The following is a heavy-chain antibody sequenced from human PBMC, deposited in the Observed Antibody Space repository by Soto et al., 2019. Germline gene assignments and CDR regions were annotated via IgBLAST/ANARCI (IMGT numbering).Heavy chain of an antibody. CDR2: VYYSGST. V-gene: IGHV4-30-4*01. CDR3: ARDFRTPSGGMGV. CDR1: GGSINSGDYH. J-gene: IGHJ6*02. Sequence: QVQLQESGPGLVKTSQTLSLTCSVSGGSINSGDYHWTCIRQPPGKGLEWNGAVYYSGSTYYNPSLKCRITISVDTSKNQISLSLRSVKAADTAGYYCARDFRTPSGGMGVWGQGNIVGVSS.